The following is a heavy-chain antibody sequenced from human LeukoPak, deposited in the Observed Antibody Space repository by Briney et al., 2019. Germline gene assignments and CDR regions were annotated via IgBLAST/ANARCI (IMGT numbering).Heavy chain of an antibody. D-gene: IGHD4-17*01. J-gene: IGHJ4*02. CDR3: ATTNDYALNFAY. CDR1: GDSISISSYY. CDR2: IYYSGST. V-gene: IGHV4-39*01. Sequence: KPSETLSLTCIVSGDSISISSYYWGWIRQPPGKGLEWIGSIYYSGSTYYNPSLKSRVTISVDTSKNQFSLKLSSVTAADTAVYYCATTNDYALNFAYWGQGTLVTVSS.